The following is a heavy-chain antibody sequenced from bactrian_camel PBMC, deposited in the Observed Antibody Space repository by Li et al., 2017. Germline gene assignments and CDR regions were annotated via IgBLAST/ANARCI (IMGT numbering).Heavy chain of an antibody. CDR3: VADRGDYDPGHCPNKEFKY. Sequence: VQLVESGGGSVQAGGSLRLSCTASGFTFSGVWMSWVRQAPGKGLEWVSGINPSSEITYYLDSVKGRFTISQDRAKNMVYLQMNSLQPEDTAVYYCVADRGDYDPGHCPNKEFKYWGQGTQVTVS. CDR1: GFTFSGVW. D-gene: IGHD4*01. J-gene: IGHJ4*01. CDR2: INPSSEIT. V-gene: IGHV3S40*01.